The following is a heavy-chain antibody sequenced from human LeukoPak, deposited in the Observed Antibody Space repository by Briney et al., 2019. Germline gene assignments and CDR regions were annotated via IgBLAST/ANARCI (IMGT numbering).Heavy chain of an antibody. J-gene: IGHJ3*02. V-gene: IGHV5-51*01. CDR1: GYRFTNYW. CDR2: IYPGDSET. D-gene: IGHD5-12*01. Sequence: GESLKISCKGSGYRFTNYWIGWVRQMPGKGLEWMGIIYPGDSETRYSPSFQGQVTISADKSISTAYLQWSSLKASDTAMYYCASSYSGYETTRGSGAFDIWGQGTMVTVSS. CDR3: ASSYSGYETTRGSGAFDI.